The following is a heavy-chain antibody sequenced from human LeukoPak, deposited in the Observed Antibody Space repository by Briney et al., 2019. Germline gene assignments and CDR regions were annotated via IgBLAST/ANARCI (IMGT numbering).Heavy chain of an antibody. D-gene: IGHD2-15*01. CDR3: ARDLSVVVVVAAPDY. J-gene: IGHJ4*02. CDR2: ISYDGSNK. Sequence: GGSLRLSCAASGFTFSSYAMHWVRQAPGKGLEWVAVISYDGSNKYYADSVKGRFTISRDNSKNTLYLQMNSLRAEDTAVYYCARDLSVVVVVAAPDYWGQGTLVTVPS. V-gene: IGHV3-30*04. CDR1: GFTFSSYA.